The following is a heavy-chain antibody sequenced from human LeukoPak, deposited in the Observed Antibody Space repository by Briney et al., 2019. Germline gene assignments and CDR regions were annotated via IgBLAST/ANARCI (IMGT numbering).Heavy chain of an antibody. V-gene: IGHV4-59*01. CDR3: ARFTPQGYGWGGYNRFDP. CDR1: GGSTSSYY. CDR2: IYYSGST. J-gene: IGHJ5*02. D-gene: IGHD3-16*01. Sequence: SETLSLTCTVSGGSTSSYYWNWIRQPPGKGLEWIGYIYYSGSTNYNPSLKSRVTISVDTSKNQFSLNLTSVTAADTAVYYCARFTPQGYGWGGYNRFDPWGQGTLVTVSS.